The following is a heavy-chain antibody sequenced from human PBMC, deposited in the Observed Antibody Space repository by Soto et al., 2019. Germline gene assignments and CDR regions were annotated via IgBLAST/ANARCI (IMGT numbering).Heavy chain of an antibody. CDR2: IYYSGST. V-gene: IGHV4-39*01. D-gene: IGHD2-15*01. Sequence: SETLSLTCTVSGGSISSSSYYWGWIRQPPGKGLEWIGSIYYSGSTYYNPSLKSRVTISVDTSKNQFSLKLSSVTAADTAVYYCARHWADAAAGAYYYYYGMDVWGQGTTVTVSS. J-gene: IGHJ6*02. CDR3: ARHWADAAAGAYYYYYGMDV. CDR1: GGSISSSSYY.